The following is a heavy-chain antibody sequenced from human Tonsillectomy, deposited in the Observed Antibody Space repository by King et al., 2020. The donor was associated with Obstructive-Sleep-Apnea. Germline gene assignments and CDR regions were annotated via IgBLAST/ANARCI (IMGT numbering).Heavy chain of an antibody. J-gene: IGHJ4*02. CDR2: MNPNIGNT. V-gene: IGHV1-8*01. CDR1: GYTFTNYD. Sequence: QLVQSGAEVKKPGDSVKVSCKASGYTFTNYDINWVRQATGQGLEWKGWMNPNIGNTGYAKKFQGRVASTRKTSISTAYMELSSLRSEDAPVYYCARGRGSRSFDYWGQGTLVTVSS. D-gene: IGHD3-16*01. CDR3: ARGRGSRSFDY.